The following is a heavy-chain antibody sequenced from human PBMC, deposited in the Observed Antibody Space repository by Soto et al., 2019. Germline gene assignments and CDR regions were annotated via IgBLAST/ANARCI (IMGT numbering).Heavy chain of an antibody. CDR1: GFTFSSYA. CDR2: ISYDGSNK. J-gene: IGHJ4*02. V-gene: IGHV3-30-3*01. D-gene: IGHD6-6*01. CDR3: ARDREGLAARGGGLDY. Sequence: QVQLVESGGGVVQPGRSLRLSCAASGFTFSSYAMHWVRQAPGKGLEWVAVISYDGSNKYYADSVKGRFTISRDNSKNTLYRQMNSLRAGDTAVYYCARDREGLAARGGGLDYWGQGTLVTVSS.